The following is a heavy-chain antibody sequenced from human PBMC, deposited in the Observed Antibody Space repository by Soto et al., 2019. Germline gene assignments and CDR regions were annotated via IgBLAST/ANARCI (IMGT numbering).Heavy chain of an antibody. CDR2: INHSGST. CDR1: GGSFSGYY. Sequence: SETLSLTCAVYGGSFSGYYWSWIRQPPGKGLEWIGEINHSGSTNYNPSLKSRVTISVDTSKNQFSLKLSSVTAADTAVYYCARVRVRVTMVRGVAPYYYGMDVWGQGTTVTVSS. D-gene: IGHD3-10*01. CDR3: ARVRVRVTMVRGVAPYYYGMDV. J-gene: IGHJ6*02. V-gene: IGHV4-34*01.